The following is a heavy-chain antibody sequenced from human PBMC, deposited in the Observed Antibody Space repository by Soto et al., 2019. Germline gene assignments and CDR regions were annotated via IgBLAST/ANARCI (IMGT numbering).Heavy chain of an antibody. CDR3: ARPNKAMGNGYYGMDV. V-gene: IGHV4-39*01. D-gene: IGHD5-18*01. CDR1: GGSISSSSYY. Sequence: QLQLQESGPGLVKPSETLSLTCTVSGGSISSSSYYWGWIRQPPGKGLEWIGSIYYSGTTYYNPSLKSRVTISVDTSKTQFSLRLSSVTAADTAVYYCARPNKAMGNGYYGMDVWGQGTTVTVSS. J-gene: IGHJ6*02. CDR2: IYYSGTT.